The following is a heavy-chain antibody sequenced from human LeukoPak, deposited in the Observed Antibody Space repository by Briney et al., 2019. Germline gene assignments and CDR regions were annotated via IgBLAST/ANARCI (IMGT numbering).Heavy chain of an antibody. CDR2: IKSKTDGGTT. V-gene: IGHV3-15*01. CDR3: TTIGIAVAGTDY. Sequence: GGSLRLSCAASGFTFSSHWMHWVRQAPGKGLEWVGRIKSKTDGGTTDYAAPVKGRFTISRDESKTTLYLEMNSLKTKDTGVYYCTTIGIAVAGTDYWGQGTLVTVSS. D-gene: IGHD6-19*01. CDR1: GFTFSSHW. J-gene: IGHJ4*02.